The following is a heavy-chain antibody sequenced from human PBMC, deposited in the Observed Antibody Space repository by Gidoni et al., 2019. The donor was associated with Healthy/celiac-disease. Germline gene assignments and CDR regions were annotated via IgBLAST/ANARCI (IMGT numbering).Heavy chain of an antibody. Sequence: QVQLQESGPGLVKPSETLSLTCTVSGGAISSDYWSWIRQPPGKGLEWIGYIYYSGSTNYNPSLKSRVTISVDTSKNQFSLKLSSVTAADTAVYYCARDESYYGSGSSRRDAFDIWGQGTMVTVSS. J-gene: IGHJ3*02. CDR1: GGAISSDY. D-gene: IGHD3-10*01. CDR3: ARDESYYGSGSSRRDAFDI. V-gene: IGHV4-59*01. CDR2: IYYSGST.